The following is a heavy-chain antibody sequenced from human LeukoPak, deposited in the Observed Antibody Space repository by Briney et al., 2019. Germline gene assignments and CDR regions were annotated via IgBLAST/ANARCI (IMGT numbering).Heavy chain of an antibody. CDR1: GYTLTELS. D-gene: IGHD2-2*01. Sequence: ASVKVSCKVSGYTLTELSMHWVRQAPGKGLEWMGGFDPEDGETIYAQKFQGRVTMTEDTSTDTAYMELSSLRSEDTAVYYCATAIVVVPAAFPLDYWGQGTLVTVSS. CDR3: ATAIVVVPAAFPLDY. CDR2: FDPEDGET. J-gene: IGHJ4*02. V-gene: IGHV1-24*01.